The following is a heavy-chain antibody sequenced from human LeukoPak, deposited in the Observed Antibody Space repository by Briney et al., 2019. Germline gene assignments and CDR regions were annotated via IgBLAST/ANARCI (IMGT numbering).Heavy chain of an antibody. J-gene: IGHJ6*03. CDR3: ARGYCTNGVCYKGGVYYYYYMDV. CDR1: GFTFSSYA. CDR2: ISSNGGST. V-gene: IGHV3-64*01. Sequence: GGSLRLSCAASGFTFSSYAMHWVRQAPGKGLEYVSAISSNGGSTYYANSVKGRFTISRDNSKNTLYLQMGSLRAEDMAVYYCARGYCTNGVCYKGGVYYYYYMDVWGKGTTVTVPS. D-gene: IGHD2-8*01.